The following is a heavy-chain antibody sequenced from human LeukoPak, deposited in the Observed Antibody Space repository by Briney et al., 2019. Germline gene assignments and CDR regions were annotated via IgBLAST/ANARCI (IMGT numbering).Heavy chain of an antibody. CDR2: ISDNGDRT. D-gene: IGHD1-1*01. CDR1: GFTFSSDA. CDR3: AKGKGTPPVGFFDY. V-gene: IGHV3-23*01. Sequence: GGSLRLSCAASGFTFSSDAMNWVRQAPGKGLEWVSVISDNGDRTYYADSVKGRFTISRDNYKNTLFLQMNSLRAEDTAVYYCAKGKGTPPVGFFDYWGQGTLVTVSS. J-gene: IGHJ4*02.